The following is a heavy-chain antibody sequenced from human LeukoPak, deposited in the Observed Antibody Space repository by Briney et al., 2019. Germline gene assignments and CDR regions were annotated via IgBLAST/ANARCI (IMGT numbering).Heavy chain of an antibody. CDR2: IIPILGIA. V-gene: IGHV1-69*04. CDR1: GGTFSSYA. Sequence: ASVKVSCKASGGTFSSYAISWVRQAPGQGLEWMGRIIPILGIANYAQKFQGRVTITADKPTSTAYMELSSLRSEDTAVYYCAREGGGNSGGYFDYWGQGTLVTVSS. D-gene: IGHD2-21*02. J-gene: IGHJ4*02. CDR3: AREGGGNSGGYFDY.